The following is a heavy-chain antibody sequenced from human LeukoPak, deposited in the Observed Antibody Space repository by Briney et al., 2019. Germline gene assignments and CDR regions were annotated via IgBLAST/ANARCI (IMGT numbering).Heavy chain of an antibody. V-gene: IGHV3-30*04. CDR3: AREYYDILTGPLNY. J-gene: IGHJ4*02. D-gene: IGHD3-9*01. CDR2: ISYDGSNK. CDR1: GFTFSSYA. Sequence: GRSLRLSCAASGFTFSSYAMHWVRQAPGKGLEWVAVISYDGSNKYYADSVKGRFTIPRDNSKNTLYLQMNSLRAEDTAVYYCAREYYDILTGPLNYWGQGTLVTVSS.